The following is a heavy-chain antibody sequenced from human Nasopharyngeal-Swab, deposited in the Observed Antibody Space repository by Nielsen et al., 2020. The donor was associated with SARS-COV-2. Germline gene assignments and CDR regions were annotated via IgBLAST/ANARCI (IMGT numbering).Heavy chain of an antibody. CDR3: ASILWFGEFPGAESHDY. D-gene: IGHD3-10*01. J-gene: IGHJ4*02. CDR1: GFTFSSYS. Sequence: GGSLRLSCAASGFTFSSYSMNWVRQAPGKGLEWVSYISSSSSTIYYADSVKGRFTISRDNAKNSLYLQMNSLRDEDTAVYYCASILWFGEFPGAESHDYWGQGTLVTVSS. CDR2: ISSSSSTI. V-gene: IGHV3-48*02.